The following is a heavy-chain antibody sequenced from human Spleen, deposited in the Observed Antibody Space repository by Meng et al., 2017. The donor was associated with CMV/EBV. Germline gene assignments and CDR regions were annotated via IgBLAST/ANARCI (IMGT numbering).Heavy chain of an antibody. CDR1: GFIFSSYS. V-gene: IGHV3-21*01. Sequence: GGSLRLSCAASGFIFSSYSMNWVRQAPGKGLEWVSSISSSSSYIYYADSVKGRFTISRDNAKNSLYLQMNSLRAEDTAVYYCARGFPVYYDILTGYYSDYWGQGTLVTVSS. D-gene: IGHD3-9*01. CDR3: ARGFPVYYDILTGYYSDY. J-gene: IGHJ4*02. CDR2: ISSSSSYI.